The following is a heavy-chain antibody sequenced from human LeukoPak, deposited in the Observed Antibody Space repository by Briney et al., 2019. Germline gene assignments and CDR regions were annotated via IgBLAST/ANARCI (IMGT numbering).Heavy chain of an antibody. V-gene: IGHV3-30*01. CDR3: ARVSPPQGRGAADY. J-gene: IGHJ4*02. CDR1: GFTFSSYA. CDR2: ISYDGSNK. D-gene: IGHD6-13*01. Sequence: GGSLRLSCAASGFTFSSYAMHWVRQAPGKGLEWVAVISYDGSNKYYADSVKGRFTISRDNSKNTLYLQMNSLRAEHTSVYYCARVSPPQGRGAADYWGQGTLVTVSS.